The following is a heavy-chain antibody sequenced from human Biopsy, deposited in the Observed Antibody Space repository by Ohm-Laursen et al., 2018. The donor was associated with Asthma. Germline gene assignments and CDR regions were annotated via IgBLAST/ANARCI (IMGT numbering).Heavy chain of an antibody. J-gene: IGHJ3*02. Sequence: SLRLSCAASGFVFSQCGMRWVRQGPGKGLEWVALVSSDGHNKYYEDSVKGRFTISRDNSRNRLYLQINRLTVEDSAVYFCARQSGQEYGDSSGFDIWGQGTKVAVSS. CDR2: VSSDGHNK. CDR3: ARQSGQEYGDSSGFDI. D-gene: IGHD3-22*01. CDR1: GFVFSQCG. V-gene: IGHV3-30*03.